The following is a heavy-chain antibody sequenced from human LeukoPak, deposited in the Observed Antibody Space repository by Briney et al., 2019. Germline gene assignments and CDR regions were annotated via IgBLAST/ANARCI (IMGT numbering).Heavy chain of an antibody. V-gene: IGHV4-4*07. D-gene: IGHD3-22*01. Sequence: SETLSLTCTVSGGSISSYYWSWIRQPAGKGLEWIGRIYTSGSTSYNPSLKSRVTMSVDTSKNQFSLKLSSVTAADTAVYYCAREPPRGGYYDSSGYYYANHYFDYWGQGTLVTVSS. CDR2: IYTSGST. CDR1: GGSISSYY. J-gene: IGHJ4*02. CDR3: AREPPRGGYYDSSGYYYANHYFDY.